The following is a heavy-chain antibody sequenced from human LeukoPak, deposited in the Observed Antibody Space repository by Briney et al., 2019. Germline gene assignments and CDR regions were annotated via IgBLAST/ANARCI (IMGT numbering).Heavy chain of an antibody. CDR3: ATNSDYRFEY. J-gene: IGHJ4*02. CDR2: IEKDGSKK. V-gene: IGHV3-7*01. D-gene: IGHD3-22*01. Sequence: PGGSLRLSCAASRFTFSSYWMSCVRQAPGRGLEWVANIEKDGSKKNYVDSVKGRFTISRDNAKNSLFLQINSLRDEDTAVYYCATNSDYRFEYWGQGTLVTVSS. CDR1: RFTFSSYW.